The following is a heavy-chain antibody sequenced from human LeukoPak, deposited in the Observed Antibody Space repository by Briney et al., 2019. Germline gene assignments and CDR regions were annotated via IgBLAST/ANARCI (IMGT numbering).Heavy chain of an antibody. Sequence: GESLRLSCAASGFTFSSYVMNWVRQVPGKGLEWVSSISSSSSYIYYTDSVKGRFTISRDNAKNSLYLQMNSLRAEDTAVYYCARDDFEGRMGDAFDIWGQGTLVTVSS. CDR3: ARDDFEGRMGDAFDI. J-gene: IGHJ3*02. CDR1: GFTFSSYV. V-gene: IGHV3-21*01. CDR2: ISSSSSYI. D-gene: IGHD2-21*02.